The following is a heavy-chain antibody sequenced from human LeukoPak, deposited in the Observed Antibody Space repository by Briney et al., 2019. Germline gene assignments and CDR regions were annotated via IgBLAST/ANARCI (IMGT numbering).Heavy chain of an antibody. Sequence: PGGSLRLSCAASGFTFSSYAMSWARQAPGKGLEWVSAISGSGGSTYYADSVKGRFTISRDNSKNTLYLQMNSLRAEDTAVYYCAKSGDKVWGVIITGWFDPWGQGTLVTVSS. V-gene: IGHV3-23*01. CDR1: GFTFSSYA. D-gene: IGHD3-10*01. CDR2: ISGSGGST. CDR3: AKSGDKVWGVIITGWFDP. J-gene: IGHJ5*02.